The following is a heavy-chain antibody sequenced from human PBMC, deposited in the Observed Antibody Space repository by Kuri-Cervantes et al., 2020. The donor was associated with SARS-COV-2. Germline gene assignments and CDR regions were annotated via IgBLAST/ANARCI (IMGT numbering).Heavy chain of an antibody. Sequence: GESLKISCAASGFNFDDHGMSWVRQAPGKGLEWVANIKQDGSEKYYVDSVKGRFTISRDNAKNSLYLQMNSLRAGDTAVYYCARSKPGGWYFDLWGRGTLVTVSS. CDR2: IKQDGSEK. CDR1: GFNFDDHG. CDR3: ARSKPGGWYFDL. J-gene: IGHJ2*01. D-gene: IGHD3-16*01. V-gene: IGHV3-7*01.